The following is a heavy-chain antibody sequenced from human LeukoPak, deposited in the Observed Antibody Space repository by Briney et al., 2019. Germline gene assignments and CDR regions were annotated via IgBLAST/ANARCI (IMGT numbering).Heavy chain of an antibody. J-gene: IGHJ4*02. CDR2: ISYDGSNK. Sequence: GGSLRLSCAASGFTFSSYAMHWVRQAPGKGLEWVAVISYDGSNKYYTDSVKGRFAISRDNSKNTLYLQMNSLRAEDTAVYYCARFPFRGIRDGPFDYWGQGTLVTVSS. CDR1: GFTFSSYA. V-gene: IGHV3-30*09. D-gene: IGHD5-24*01. CDR3: ARFPFRGIRDGPFDY.